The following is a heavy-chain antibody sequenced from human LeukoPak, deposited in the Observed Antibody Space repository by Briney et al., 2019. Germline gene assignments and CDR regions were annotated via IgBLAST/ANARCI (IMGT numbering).Heavy chain of an antibody. D-gene: IGHD1-26*01. CDR3: ARGTYYYFDY. CDR1: GFRFSDYY. J-gene: IGHJ4*02. CDR2: IRNTNSDT. Sequence: GDSLALSCAVSGFRFSDYYMSWIHQAPGKGLEWVSYIRNTNSDTRYADSVKGRFTISRDNAKNSLYLQMNSLRAEDTAVYYCARGTYYYFDYWGQGMLVTVSS. V-gene: IGHV3-11*03.